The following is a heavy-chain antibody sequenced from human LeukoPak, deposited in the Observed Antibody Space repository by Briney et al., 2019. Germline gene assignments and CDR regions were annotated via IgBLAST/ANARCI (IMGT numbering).Heavy chain of an antibody. CDR3: ARGPAPDY. V-gene: IGHV3-21*01. CDR1: TFIFGSYS. J-gene: IGHJ4*02. D-gene: IGHD2-2*01. Sequence: GGSLRLSCVGSTFIFGSYSMNWVRQAPGKGLEWVSSISSSSSYIYYADSVKGRFTISRDNAKNSLYLQMNSLRAEDTAVYYCARGPAPDYWGQGTLVTVSS. CDR2: ISSSSSYI.